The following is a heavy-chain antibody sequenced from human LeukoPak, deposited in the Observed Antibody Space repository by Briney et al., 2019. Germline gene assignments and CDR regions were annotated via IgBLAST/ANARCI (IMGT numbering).Heavy chain of an antibody. CDR1: GYTFSDYF. V-gene: IGHV1-2*06. D-gene: IGHD1-26*01. Sequence: ASVKVSCKASGYTFSDYFIHWVRQAPGQGLEWMGRINPYNGGTTYAQSFQGRVTMTRDTSISTAYMELSRLRSDDTAVYYCARGYRTVGAIEYFQHWGQGTLVTVSS. CDR3: ARGYRTVGAIEYFQH. CDR2: INPYNGGT. J-gene: IGHJ1*01.